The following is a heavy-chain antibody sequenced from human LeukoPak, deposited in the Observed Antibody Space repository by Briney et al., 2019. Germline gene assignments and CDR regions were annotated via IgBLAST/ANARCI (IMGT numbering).Heavy chain of an antibody. Sequence: SETLSLTCTVSGGSISSGGYYWSWIRQPPGKGLEWIGYIYHSGSTYYNPSLKSRVTISVDRSKNQFSLKLSSVTAADTAVYYCARHLPGDFWSGYPDYWGQGTLVTVSS. CDR2: IYHSGST. CDR1: GGSISSGGYY. CDR3: ARHLPGDFWSGYPDY. D-gene: IGHD3-3*01. V-gene: IGHV4-30-2*01. J-gene: IGHJ4*02.